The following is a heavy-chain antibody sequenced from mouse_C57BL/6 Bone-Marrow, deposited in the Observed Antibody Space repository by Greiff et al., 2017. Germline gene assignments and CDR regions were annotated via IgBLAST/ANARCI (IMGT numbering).Heavy chain of an antibody. V-gene: IGHV1-18*01. CDR3: ARYRPTVVAPYAMDY. D-gene: IGHD1-1*01. Sequence: EVKLQESGPELVKPGASVKIPCKASGYTFTDYNMDWVKQSHGKSLEWIGDINPNNGGTIYNQKFKGKATLTVDKSSSTAYMELRSLTSEDTAVYYCARYRPTVVAPYAMDYWGQGTSVTVSS. J-gene: IGHJ4*01. CDR2: INPNNGGT. CDR1: GYTFTDYN.